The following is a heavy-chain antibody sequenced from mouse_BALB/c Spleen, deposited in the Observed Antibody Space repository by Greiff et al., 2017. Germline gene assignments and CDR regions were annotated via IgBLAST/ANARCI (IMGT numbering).Heavy chain of an antibody. J-gene: IGHJ4*01. CDR1: GYTFTSYW. Sequence: VQLQQPGAELVKPGASVKLSCKASGYTFTSYWMHWVKQRPGQGLEWIGEIDPSDSYTNNNQKFKGKATLTVDKSSSTAYMQLSSLTSEDAAVYDCAAYNRYDGDAMDYWGQGTSVTVSS. CDR2: IDPSDSYT. D-gene: IGHD2-14*01. V-gene: IGHV1-69*02. CDR3: AAYNRYDGDAMDY.